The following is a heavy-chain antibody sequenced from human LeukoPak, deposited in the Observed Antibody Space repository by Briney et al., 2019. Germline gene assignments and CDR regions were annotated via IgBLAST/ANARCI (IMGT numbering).Heavy chain of an antibody. CDR2: INHSGST. CDR3: ASLSVTTESADY. Sequence: PSETLSLTCAVYGGPFSGYYWSWIRQPPGKGLEWIGEINHSGSTNYNPSLKSRVTISVDTSKNQFSLKLSSVTAADTAVYYCASLSVTTESADYWGQGTLVTVSS. V-gene: IGHV4-34*01. D-gene: IGHD4-17*01. J-gene: IGHJ4*02. CDR1: GGPFSGYY.